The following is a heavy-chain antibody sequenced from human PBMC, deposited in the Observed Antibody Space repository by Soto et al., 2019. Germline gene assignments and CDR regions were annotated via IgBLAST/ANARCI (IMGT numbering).Heavy chain of an antibody. J-gene: IGHJ4*02. CDR1: GFTFTTYA. Sequence: EVQLLESGGGLVQPGGSLRLSCAASGFTFTTYAMSWVGQAPGKGLEWVSAISGSAGSTYYADSVKGRFTISRDNSKNTLYLQRNSLRAEDTAVYYCAKNWDTTFSSSSHWGQGTLVSVSS. V-gene: IGHV3-23*01. CDR2: ISGSAGST. D-gene: IGHD6-6*01. CDR3: AKNWDTTFSSSSH.